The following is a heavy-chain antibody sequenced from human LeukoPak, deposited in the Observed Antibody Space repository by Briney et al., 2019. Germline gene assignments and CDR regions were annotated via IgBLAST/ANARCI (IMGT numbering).Heavy chain of an antibody. CDR1: GGTFSSYA. CDR2: IIPILGIA. CDR3: ARQGDIVVVPAAIGPDY. V-gene: IGHV1-69*04. Sequence: ASVKVSRKASGGTFSSYAISWVRQAPGQGLEWMGRIIPILGIANYAQKFQGRVTITADKSTSTAYMELSSLRSEDTAVYYCARQGDIVVVPAAIGPDYWGQGTLVTVSS. D-gene: IGHD2-2*02. J-gene: IGHJ4*02.